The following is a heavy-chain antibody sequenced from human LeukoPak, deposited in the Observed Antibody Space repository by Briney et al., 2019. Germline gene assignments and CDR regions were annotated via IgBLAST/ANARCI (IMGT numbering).Heavy chain of an antibody. CDR1: GFTFSHYW. V-gene: IGHV3-74*01. CDR3: SPLGELYSLRDGFNI. J-gene: IGHJ3*02. D-gene: IGHD1-26*01. Sequence: PGGSLRLSCAASGFTFSHYWMHWVRQPPGKGLVWVSRINSDGSSTTYADSVKGRFTISRDNAEKTLYLQMNSLRTEDTAVYYCSPLGELYSLRDGFNIWGQGTMVTVSS. CDR2: INSDGSST.